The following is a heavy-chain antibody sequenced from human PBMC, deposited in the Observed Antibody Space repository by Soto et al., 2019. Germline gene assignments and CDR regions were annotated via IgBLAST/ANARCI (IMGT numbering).Heavy chain of an antibody. D-gene: IGHD3-9*01. CDR3: ARDGYGILTGYYVYYFDY. J-gene: IGHJ4*02. CDR2: ISSSSSTI. V-gene: IGHV3-48*01. CDR1: GFTFSSYS. Sequence: EVQLVESGGGLVQPGGSLRLSCAASGFTFSSYSMNWVRQAPGKGLEWVSYISSSSSTIYYADSVKGRFTISRDNAKNSLFLQMNSLGAEDTAVYYCARDGYGILTGYYVYYFDYWGQGTLVTVSS.